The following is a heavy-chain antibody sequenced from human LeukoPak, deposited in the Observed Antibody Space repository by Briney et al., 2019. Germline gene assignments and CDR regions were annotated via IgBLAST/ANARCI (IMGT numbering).Heavy chain of an antibody. V-gene: IGHV4-34*01. CDR3: ADRGEQQLVTGGY. CDR2: INHSGST. D-gene: IGHD6-13*01. Sequence: PSETLSLTCTVSGASINGYFWNWIRQPPGKGLEWIGEINHSGSTNYNPSLKSRVTISVDTSKNQFSLKLSSVTAADTAVYYCADRGEQQLVTGGYWGQGTLVTVSS. CDR1: GASINGYF. J-gene: IGHJ4*02.